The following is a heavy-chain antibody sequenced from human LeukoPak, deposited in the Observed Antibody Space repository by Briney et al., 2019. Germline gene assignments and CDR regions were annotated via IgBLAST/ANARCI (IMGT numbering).Heavy chain of an antibody. CDR1: GYTFATYE. J-gene: IGHJ5*02. Sequence: ASVTVSCTTSGYTFATYEINWVRQAAGQGLEWMGWVHPNSGNTDYAQKFQGRVTMTRNTSISTAYMELSSLRSEDTAVYYCSRGPRNDPWGQGTLVTVSS. CDR2: VHPNSGNT. D-gene: IGHD1-14*01. V-gene: IGHV1-8*01. CDR3: SRGPRNDP.